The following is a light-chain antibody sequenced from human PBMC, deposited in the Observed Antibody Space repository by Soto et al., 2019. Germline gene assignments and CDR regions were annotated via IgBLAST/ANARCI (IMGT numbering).Light chain of an antibody. J-gene: IGKJ4*01. CDR2: SAS. Sequence: EIVMTQSPATLSVSPGERATLSCRASQSVSSNSAWYQQKPGQAPRLLIYSASIRASGIPARFSGLGSGTEFTLTINSLQSEDFAVYYCQQYNNWPPLTFGGGTKVGIK. CDR3: QQYNNWPPLT. CDR1: QSVSSN. V-gene: IGKV3-15*01.